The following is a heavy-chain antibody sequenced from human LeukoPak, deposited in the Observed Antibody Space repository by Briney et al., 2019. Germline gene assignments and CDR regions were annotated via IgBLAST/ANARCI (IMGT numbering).Heavy chain of an antibody. J-gene: IGHJ5*02. D-gene: IGHD3-10*01. CDR3: ARVNTLIRGIGWFDP. V-gene: IGHV4-39*07. CDR1: GGSISSSSYY. Sequence: SETLSLTCNVSGGSISSSSYYWGWIRQPPGKGLELIGNIYYSGTTYYNPSLKSRVTISVDTSKNQFSLKLSSVTAADTAVYYCARVNTLIRGIGWFDPWGQGILVTVSP. CDR2: IYYSGTT.